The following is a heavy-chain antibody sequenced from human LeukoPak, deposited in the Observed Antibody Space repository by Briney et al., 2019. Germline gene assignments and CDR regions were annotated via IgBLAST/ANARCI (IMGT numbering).Heavy chain of an antibody. V-gene: IGHV4-61*05. CDR2: IYYTGST. D-gene: IGHD5-18*01. CDR1: GGSISSSSYY. J-gene: IGHJ3*02. Sequence: SETLSLTCTVSGGSISSSSYYWGWIRQPPGKGLEWIGYIYYTGSTHYNPSLKSRVTISVDKSKNQFSLKLSSVTAADTAVYYCARAEYSYGLGRDAFDIWGQGTMVTVSS. CDR3: ARAEYSYGLGRDAFDI.